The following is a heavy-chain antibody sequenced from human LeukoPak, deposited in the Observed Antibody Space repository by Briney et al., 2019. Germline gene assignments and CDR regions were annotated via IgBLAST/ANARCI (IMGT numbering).Heavy chain of an antibody. CDR1: GFTFSDYY. CDR3: ARAPPYYYGSGSHFDY. V-gene: IGHV3-11*01. J-gene: IGHJ4*02. Sequence: GGSLRLSCAASGFTFSDYYMSWIRQAPGKGLEWVSYISSSGSTIYYADSVKGRFTISRDNAKNSLYLQMNSLRAEDTAVYYCARAPPYYYGSGSHFDYWGQGTLVTVSS. CDR2: ISSSGSTI. D-gene: IGHD3-10*01.